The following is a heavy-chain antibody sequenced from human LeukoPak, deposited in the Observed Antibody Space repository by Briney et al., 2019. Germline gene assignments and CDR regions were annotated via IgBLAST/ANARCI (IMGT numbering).Heavy chain of an antibody. D-gene: IGHD3-16*01. CDR3: ASGATSWAHMDV. J-gene: IGHJ6*03. CDR2: IYYSGST. Sequence: PSETLSLTCTVSGGSISSYYWSWIRQPPGKGLGWIGYIYYSGSTNYNPSLKSRVTISVDTSKNQFSLKLSSVTAADTAVYYCASGATSWAHMDVWGKGTTVTVSS. CDR1: GGSISSYY. V-gene: IGHV4-59*01.